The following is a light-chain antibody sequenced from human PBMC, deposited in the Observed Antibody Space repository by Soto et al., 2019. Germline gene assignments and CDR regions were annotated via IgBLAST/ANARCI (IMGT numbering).Light chain of an antibody. V-gene: IGKV3-20*01. J-gene: IGKJ3*01. CDR1: QSVSSSY. CDR2: GAS. Sequence: EIVLTQSPGTLSLSPGERATLCCRASQSVSSSYLAWYQQRPGQAPRLLIFGASYRATGIPDRFSGSGSGTDFTLTISRLEPEDFAVYYCQQYSSSPPEFTFGPGTKVD. CDR3: QQYSSSPPEFT.